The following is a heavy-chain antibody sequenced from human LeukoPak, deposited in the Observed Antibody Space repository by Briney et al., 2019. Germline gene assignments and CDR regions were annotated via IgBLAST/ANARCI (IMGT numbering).Heavy chain of an antibody. CDR2: INHSGST. Sequence: EPSETLSLTCAVYGGSFSGYYWRWIRQPPGKGLEWIGEINHSGSTNYNPSLKSRVTISVDTSKNQFSLKLSSVTAADTAVYYCARFIGSGWYGNWFDPWGQGTLVTVSS. CDR1: GGSFSGYY. J-gene: IGHJ5*02. D-gene: IGHD6-19*01. CDR3: ARFIGSGWYGNWFDP. V-gene: IGHV4-34*01.